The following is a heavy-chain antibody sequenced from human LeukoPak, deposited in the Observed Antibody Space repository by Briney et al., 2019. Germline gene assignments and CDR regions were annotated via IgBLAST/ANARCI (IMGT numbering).Heavy chain of an antibody. CDR1: GYSISSGYY. D-gene: IGHD3-10*01. CDR3: ARDPYYYGSGSFQTVWFDP. J-gene: IGHJ5*02. V-gene: IGHV4-38-2*02. CDR2: IYHSGST. Sequence: PSETLSLTCTVSGYSISSGYYWGWIRQPPGKGLEWIGSIYHSGSTYYNPSLKSRVTISVDTSKNQFSLKLSSVTAADTAVYYCARDPYYYGSGSFQTVWFDPWGQGTLVTVSS.